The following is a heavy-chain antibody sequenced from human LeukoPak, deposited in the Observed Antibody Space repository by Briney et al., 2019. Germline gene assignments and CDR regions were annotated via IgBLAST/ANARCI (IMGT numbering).Heavy chain of an antibody. CDR2: INTNTGNP. CDR1: GHTFTTYG. CDR3: ARASTPKVGATIYYFDY. Sequence: ASVKVSCKASGHTFTTYGISWVRQAPGQGLECMGWINTNTGNPTYAQGFTGRFVFSLDTSVSTAYLQISSLKAEDTALYYCARASTPKVGATIYYFDYWGQGTLVTVSS. V-gene: IGHV7-4-1*02. D-gene: IGHD1-26*01. J-gene: IGHJ4*02.